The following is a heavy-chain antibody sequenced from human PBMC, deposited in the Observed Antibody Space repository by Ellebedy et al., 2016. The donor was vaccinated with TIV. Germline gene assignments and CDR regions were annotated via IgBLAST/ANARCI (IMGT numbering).Heavy chain of an antibody. CDR2: ISGSGGST. Sequence: GESLKISXAASGFTFSSYAMSWVRQAPGKGLEWVSAISGSGGSTYYADSVKGRFTISRDNSKNTLYLQMNSLRADDTAVYYCARVHPLYDSSGYFDYWGQGTLVTVSS. J-gene: IGHJ4*02. CDR1: GFTFSSYA. D-gene: IGHD3-22*01. V-gene: IGHV3-23*01. CDR3: ARVHPLYDSSGYFDY.